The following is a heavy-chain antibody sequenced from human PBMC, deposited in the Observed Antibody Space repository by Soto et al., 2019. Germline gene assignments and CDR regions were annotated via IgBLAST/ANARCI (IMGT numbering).Heavy chain of an antibody. CDR2: FHSSGAT. D-gene: IGHD3-10*01. Sequence: QVQLQESGPGLVKPSQTLSLTCTVSGASISSADYYWSWIRQPPGKGLEWIGYFHSSGATYKDPYLKSRVTTSVATSKNQISLKLDSVTAADTAIYYCASIWFGDFDYWGHGTLVTISS. CDR3: ASIWFGDFDY. CDR1: GASISSADYY. J-gene: IGHJ4*01. V-gene: IGHV4-30-4*01.